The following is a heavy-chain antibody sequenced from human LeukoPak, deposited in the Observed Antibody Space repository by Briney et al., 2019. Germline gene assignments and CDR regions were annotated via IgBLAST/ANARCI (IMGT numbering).Heavy chain of an antibody. CDR3: ARIQRQQLDNYFDY. V-gene: IGHV5-51*01. D-gene: IGHD6-13*01. Sequence: GGSLRLSCKGSGYSFTSYWIGWVRQMPGKGLEWMGIIYPGDSDTRYSPSFQGQVTISADKSISTAYLQWSSLKASDTAMYYCARIQRQQLDNYFDYWGQGTLVTVSS. J-gene: IGHJ4*02. CDR1: GYSFTSYW. CDR2: IYPGDSDT.